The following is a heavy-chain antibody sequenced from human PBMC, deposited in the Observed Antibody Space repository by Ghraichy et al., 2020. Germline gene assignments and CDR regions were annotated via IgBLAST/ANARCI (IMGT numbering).Heavy chain of an antibody. J-gene: IGHJ5*02. Sequence: SETLSLTCTVSGASVSSSSYYWNWIRQPPGKGLEWIGYIYYSGSSNYSPSLKSRLTMSLDTSKNHFSLKLSSVTAADTAVYYCARAGSCDSTSCYFNWFDPWGQGTLVTVSS. V-gene: IGHV4-61*03. CDR1: GASVSSSSYY. CDR2: IYYSGSS. D-gene: IGHD2-2*01. CDR3: ARAGSCDSTSCYFNWFDP.